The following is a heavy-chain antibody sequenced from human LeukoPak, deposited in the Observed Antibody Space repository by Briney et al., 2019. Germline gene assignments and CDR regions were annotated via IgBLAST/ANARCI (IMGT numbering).Heavy chain of an antibody. V-gene: IGHV1-69*01. Sequence: SVKVSCKASGGTFSSYAISWVRQAPGQGLGWMGGIIPIFGTANYAQKFQGRVTITADESTSTAYMELSSLRSEDTAVYYCASGYCSGGSCYRVEPDYWGQGTLVTVSS. CDR3: ASGYCSGGSCYRVEPDY. CDR2: IIPIFGTA. CDR1: GGTFSSYA. D-gene: IGHD2-15*01. J-gene: IGHJ4*02.